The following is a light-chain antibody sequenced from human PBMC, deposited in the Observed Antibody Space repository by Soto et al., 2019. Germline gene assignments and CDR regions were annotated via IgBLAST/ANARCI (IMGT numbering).Light chain of an antibody. CDR2: ATS. CDR3: QSYDGTLSGVL. V-gene: IGLV1-40*01. CDR1: SSNIGSGYD. Sequence: SVLTQPPSVSGAPGQRVTISCTGSSSNIGSGYDVHWYQHLPGTAPKLLIFATSNRPSGVPDRFSGSRSGASASLAITGLQAEDEAAYYCQSYDGTLSGVLFGGGTKLTVL. J-gene: IGLJ2*01.